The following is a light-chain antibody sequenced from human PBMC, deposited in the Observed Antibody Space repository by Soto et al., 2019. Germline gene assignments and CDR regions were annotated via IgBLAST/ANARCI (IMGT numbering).Light chain of an antibody. J-gene: IGKJ1*01. CDR2: GAS. V-gene: IGKV3-20*01. Sequence: EVVVTQSPGTLSLSPGERATLSCRASQSVSSSYLAWYQQKPGQAPRLLIYGASSRATGIPDRFSGSGSGTDFTLTISRLEPEDFAVYYCQQYGSSRTWTFGQGTKVDI. CDR1: QSVSSSY. CDR3: QQYGSSRTWT.